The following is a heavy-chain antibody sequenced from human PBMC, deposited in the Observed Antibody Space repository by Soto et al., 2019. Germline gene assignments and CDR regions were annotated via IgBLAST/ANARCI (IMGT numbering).Heavy chain of an antibody. CDR1: GFTFSSYA. V-gene: IGHV3-30-3*01. D-gene: IGHD3-16*02. Sequence: GGSLRLSCAASGFTFSSYAMHWVRQAPGKGLEWVAVISYDGSNKYYADSVKGRFTISRDNSKNTQYLQMNSLRAEDTAVYYCARDAPYDYVWGSYRYRAIGLPNDYWGQGTLVTVSS. J-gene: IGHJ4*02. CDR3: ARDAPYDYVWGSYRYRAIGLPNDY. CDR2: ISYDGSNK.